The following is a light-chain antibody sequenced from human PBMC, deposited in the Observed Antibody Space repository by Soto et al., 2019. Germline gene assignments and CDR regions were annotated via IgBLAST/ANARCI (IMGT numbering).Light chain of an antibody. CDR3: QQYNNWPIT. V-gene: IGKV3-15*01. J-gene: IGKJ5*01. CDR1: QSVSGD. Sequence: EIVLTHSPATLSVSPGERATLSCRASQSVSGDLAWYHHKPGQAPRLLIYDASARALDTPARFAGSGSGTEFTLTISSLQSEDCAVYFCQQYNNWPITFGQGTRLEI. CDR2: DAS.